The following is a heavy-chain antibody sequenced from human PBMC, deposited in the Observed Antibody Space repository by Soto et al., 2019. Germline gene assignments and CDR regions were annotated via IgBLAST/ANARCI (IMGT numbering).Heavy chain of an antibody. J-gene: IGHJ5*02. V-gene: IGHV1-8*01. CDR3: ARMKYCSSNSCNQKGFDP. Sequence: XSVKVSCKASGYPFTSYDINWVRQATGQGLEWMGWMNPNSGNTGYAQKFQGRVTMTRNTSISTAYMELSSLRSEDTAVYYCARMKYCSSNSCNQKGFDPWGQGTLVTVSS. CDR1: GYPFTSYD. D-gene: IGHD2-2*01. CDR2: MNPNSGNT.